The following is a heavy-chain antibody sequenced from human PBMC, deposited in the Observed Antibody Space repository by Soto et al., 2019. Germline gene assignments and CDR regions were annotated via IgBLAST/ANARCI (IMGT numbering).Heavy chain of an antibody. D-gene: IGHD7-27*01. Sequence: DVQLVESGGGLVQPGGSLTLSCAASGFTFSGSPLHWVRQASGKGLEWVGRIRSKANNYATSYAASVKGRFTISRDDSKNTAYLQMGSLQAEDTAMYYCTRLEAGVGTGWGQGTLVTVSS. V-gene: IGHV3-73*01. CDR2: IRSKANNYAT. CDR3: TRLEAGVGTG. CDR1: GFTFSGSP. J-gene: IGHJ4*02.